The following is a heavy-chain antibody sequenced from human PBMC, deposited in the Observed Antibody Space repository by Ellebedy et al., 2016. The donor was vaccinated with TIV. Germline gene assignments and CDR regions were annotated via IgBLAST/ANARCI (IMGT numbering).Heavy chain of an antibody. D-gene: IGHD3-10*01. V-gene: IGHV3-7*03. J-gene: IGHJ4*02. CDR3: ATDEGIY. CDR1: GVTFSSYA. CDR2: IKPGGNEK. Sequence: GESLKISCAASGVTFSSYAMSWVRQAPGKGLEWVANIKPGGNEKFYVGSVVGRFTISRDNANNSLYLQMDSLRAEDTAVYYCATDEGIYWGQGTLVTVSS.